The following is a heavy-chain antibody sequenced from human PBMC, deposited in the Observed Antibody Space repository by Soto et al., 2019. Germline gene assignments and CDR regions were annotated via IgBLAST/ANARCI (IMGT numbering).Heavy chain of an antibody. CDR2: SNFNMGVI. CDR3: AGDQTNRGRFDN. CDR1: GHTSTTNG. J-gene: IGHJ4*02. Sequence: QLVQSGAELKKPGASVKVSCKASGHTSTTNGFSWVRQAPGQGLEWMGLSNFNMGVINHAPKVQDMVTSTTDTYTSTAHMEVRCISVDDTAVYFCAGDQTNRGRFDNWGQGTLVTVSS. V-gene: IGHV1-18*04. D-gene: IGHD1-1*01.